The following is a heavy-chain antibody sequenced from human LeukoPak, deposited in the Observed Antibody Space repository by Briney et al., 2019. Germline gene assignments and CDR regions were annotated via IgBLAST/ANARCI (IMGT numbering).Heavy chain of an antibody. CDR1: GFTFSSYS. Sequence: GGSLRLSCAASGFTFSSYSMNWVRQAPGKGLEWVSYISSSSSTIYYADSVKGRFTISRDNAKNSLYLQMNSLRAEDTAVYYCARARVRYCSGGSCRGFDPWGQGTLVTVSS. CDR2: ISSSSSTI. V-gene: IGHV3-48*04. CDR3: ARARVRYCSGGSCRGFDP. J-gene: IGHJ5*02. D-gene: IGHD2-15*01.